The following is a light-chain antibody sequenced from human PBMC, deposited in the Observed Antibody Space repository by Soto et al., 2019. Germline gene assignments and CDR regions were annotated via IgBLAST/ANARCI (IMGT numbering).Light chain of an antibody. V-gene: IGLV2-8*01. Sequence: QSALTQPRSVSGSPGQSITISCTGSSSDVGSYNYVSWYQQHPGKAPKLIIYEVIKRPSGVPDRFSGSKSGNTASLTVSGLQAEDEADYYCSSYAGSNNLHVLFGGGTKVTV. CDR2: EVI. CDR3: SSYAGSNNLHVL. CDR1: SSDVGSYNY. J-gene: IGLJ2*01.